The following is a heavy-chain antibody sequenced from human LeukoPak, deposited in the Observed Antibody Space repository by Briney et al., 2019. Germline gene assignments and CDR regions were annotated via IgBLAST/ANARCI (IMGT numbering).Heavy chain of an antibody. CDR2: ISGSGGST. CDR3: ATMGGDTVTTDY. Sequence: GGSLRLSCIVSGFTLSSYEMSWVRQAPGKGLEWVSAISGSGGSTYYADSVKGRFTISRDNSKNTLYLQMNSLRAEDTAVYYCATMGGDTVTTDYWGQGTLVTVSS. CDR1: GFTLSSYE. J-gene: IGHJ4*02. D-gene: IGHD4-17*01. V-gene: IGHV3-23*01.